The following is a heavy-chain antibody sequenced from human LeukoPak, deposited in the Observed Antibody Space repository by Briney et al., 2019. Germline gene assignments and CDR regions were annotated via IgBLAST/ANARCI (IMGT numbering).Heavy chain of an antibody. CDR3: ARGPSTLLGDCFDS. J-gene: IGHJ5*01. CDR2: VKQDGSEK. Sequence: GGSLRLSCAASGFTFSSYWMSWVRQAPGKGLEWVANVKQDGSEKYYVDSVKGRFTISRDNAKNSLYLQMNSLRAEDTAVYYCARGPSTLLGDCFDSWGQGTLVTVSS. V-gene: IGHV3-7*01. CDR1: GFTFSSYW. D-gene: IGHD3-10*01.